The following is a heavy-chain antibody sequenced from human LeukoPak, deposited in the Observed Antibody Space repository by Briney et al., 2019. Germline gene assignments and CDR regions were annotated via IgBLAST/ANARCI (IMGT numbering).Heavy chain of an antibody. CDR2: IYYSGST. CDR1: GGSISSYY. CDR3: ARQAPGYSGYAFDY. D-gene: IGHD5-12*01. V-gene: IGHV4-59*08. J-gene: IGHJ4*02. Sequence: PSETLSLTCTVSGGSISSYYWSWIRQPPGKGLEWIGYIYYSGSTNYNPSLKSRATISVDTSKNQFSLKLSSVTAADTAVYYCARQAPGYSGYAFDYWGQGTLVTVSS.